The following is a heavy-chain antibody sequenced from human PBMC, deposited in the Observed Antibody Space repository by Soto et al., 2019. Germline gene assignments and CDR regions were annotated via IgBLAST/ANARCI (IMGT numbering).Heavy chain of an antibody. CDR1: GFTFSTYD. CDR3: ARGFFGSFDY. V-gene: IGHV3-13*01. Sequence: WGSLRLSCAASGFTFSTYDMHWVRQVPGTGLEWVSAIGTAGDTYYPDSVKGRLTISRENAKNSLYLQLNSLRAGDTAVYYCARGFFGSFDYWGQGTLVTVSS. J-gene: IGHJ4*02. D-gene: IGHD3-3*01. CDR2: IGTAGDT.